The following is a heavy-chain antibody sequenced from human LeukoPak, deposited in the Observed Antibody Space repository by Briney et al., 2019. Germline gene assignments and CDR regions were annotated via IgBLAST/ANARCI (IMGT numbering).Heavy chain of an antibody. V-gene: IGHV3-23*01. J-gene: IGHJ3*01. CDR3: AKDLSELRSSAVDV. Sequence: GGSLRLSCAASGFTFSIYAMTWVRQAPGKGLEWVSAISGNSRDTHYIDSVQGRFTISRDNSKTTLYLQMNSLRAEDTAVYYCAKDLSELRSSAVDVWGQGTMVTVSS. CDR2: ISGNSRDT. CDR1: GFTFSIYA. D-gene: IGHD5-12*01.